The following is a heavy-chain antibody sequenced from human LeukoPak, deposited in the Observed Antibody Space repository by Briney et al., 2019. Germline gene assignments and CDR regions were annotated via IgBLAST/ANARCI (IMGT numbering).Heavy chain of an antibody. CDR3: ASRKLGNDY. J-gene: IGHJ4*02. Sequence: SETLSLTCTVSGGSISSYYWSWLRQSPGKGLEWIGYIYYTGTSYNPSLKSRVTISADTSKNQFSLKLISVTAADTAVYYCASRKLGNDYWGQGTLVTVSS. D-gene: IGHD7-27*01. CDR1: GGSISSYY. V-gene: IGHV4-59*01. CDR2: IYYTGT.